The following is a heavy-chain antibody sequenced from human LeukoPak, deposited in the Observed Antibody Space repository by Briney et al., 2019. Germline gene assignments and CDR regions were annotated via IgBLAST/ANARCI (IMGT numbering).Heavy chain of an antibody. CDR3: AGEGACSGGSCYSYGWFDP. CDR2: MDYSGTT. CDR1: GASVNSGGYY. J-gene: IGHJ5*02. V-gene: IGHV4-61*08. Sequence: SETLSLTCNVSGASVNSGGYYWTWIRQPPGKGLEWIGYMDYSGTTNYNPSLKSRVTISLDTSKNQFSLKLSSVTAADTAMYYRAGEGACSGGSCYSYGWFDPWGQGTLVIVSS. D-gene: IGHD2-15*01.